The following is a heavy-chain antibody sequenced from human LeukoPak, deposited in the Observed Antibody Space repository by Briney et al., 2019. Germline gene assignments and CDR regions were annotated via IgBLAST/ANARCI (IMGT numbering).Heavy chain of an antibody. CDR2: IYYSGST. CDR3: ARGRIQYDY. Sequence: SETLSLTCTVSGGSISNYYWSWIRQPPGKGLEWIGYIYYSGSTNYNPSLKSRVTISVDTSKNQFSLKLSSVTAADTAMYYCARGRIQYDYWGQGTLVTVSS. D-gene: IGHD2-15*01. J-gene: IGHJ4*02. CDR1: GGSISNYY. V-gene: IGHV4-59*01.